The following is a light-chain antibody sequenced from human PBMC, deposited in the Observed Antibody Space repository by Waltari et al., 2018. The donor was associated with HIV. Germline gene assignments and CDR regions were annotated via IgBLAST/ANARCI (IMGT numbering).Light chain of an antibody. CDR1: ALPKRY. CDR2: KDN. CDR3: QSADSSGTWV. Sequence: SYELTQPPSVSMSPGQTARITCSGDALPKRYAYWYQQKPGQAPVLVIYKDNERPSGIPERFSCSSSGTTVTLTISGVQAEDEADYYCQSADSSGTWVFGGGTKLTVL. V-gene: IGLV3-25*03. J-gene: IGLJ3*02.